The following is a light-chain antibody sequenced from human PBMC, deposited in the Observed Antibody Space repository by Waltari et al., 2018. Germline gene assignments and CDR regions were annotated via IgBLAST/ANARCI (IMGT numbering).Light chain of an antibody. CDR3: SSFTRTNSWV. CDR2: DVN. Sequence: HSALAQPASVSGSPGQSITIPCTGTSSDGGGYNYVSWYQQHPGKAPRLMIYDVNNRPSGVSNRFSGSKSGNTASLTISGLQAEDEADYYCSSFTRTNSWVFGGGTKLTVL. V-gene: IGLV2-14*03. J-gene: IGLJ3*02. CDR1: SSDGGGYNY.